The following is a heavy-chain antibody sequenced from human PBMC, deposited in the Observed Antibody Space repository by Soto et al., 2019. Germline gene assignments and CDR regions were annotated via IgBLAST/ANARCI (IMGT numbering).Heavy chain of an antibody. Sequence: SENLYITSTVSGGSISSYYWSWIRQPPGKGLEWIGYIYYSGSTNYNPSLKSRVTISVDTSKNQFSLKLNSMTAADTAVYYCARHNYGSGSTYFDYWGQGTLVTVSS. D-gene: IGHD3-10*01. V-gene: IGHV4-59*08. CDR1: GGSISSYY. J-gene: IGHJ4*02. CDR2: IYYSGST. CDR3: ARHNYGSGSTYFDY.